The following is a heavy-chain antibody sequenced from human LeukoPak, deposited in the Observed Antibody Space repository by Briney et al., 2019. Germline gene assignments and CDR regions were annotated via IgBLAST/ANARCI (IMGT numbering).Heavy chain of an antibody. J-gene: IGHJ4*02. CDR2: INPSGGST. CDR1: GYTFTSYY. Sequence: SVKVSRKASGYTFTSYYIHWVRQAPGQGLEWMGIINPSGGSTGYAQKFQDRVTMSRDTSTSTVYMELSSLRSEDTAVYYCARALWGSYRYTSDYWGQGTLVTVSS. V-gene: IGHV1-46*01. D-gene: IGHD3-16*02. CDR3: ARALWGSYRYTSDY.